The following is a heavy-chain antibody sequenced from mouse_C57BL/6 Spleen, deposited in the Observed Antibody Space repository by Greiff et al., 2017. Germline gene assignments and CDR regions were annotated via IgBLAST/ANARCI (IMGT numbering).Heavy chain of an antibody. J-gene: IGHJ3*01. Sequence: QVQLQQSGAELVRPGTSVKVSCKASGYAFTNYLIEWVKQRPGQGLEWIGEINPGSGGTNYNEKFKGKGTLTVDKSSSTAYMQLSSLTSEDSAVYFCESEGYSYSWFAYWGQGTLVTVAA. D-gene: IGHD2-12*01. CDR3: ESEGYSYSWFAY. CDR2: INPGSGGT. V-gene: IGHV1-54*01. CDR1: GYAFTNYL.